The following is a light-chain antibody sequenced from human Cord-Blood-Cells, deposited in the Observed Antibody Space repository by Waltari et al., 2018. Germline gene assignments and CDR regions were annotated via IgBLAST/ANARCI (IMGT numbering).Light chain of an antibody. V-gene: IGLV1-40*01. CDR2: GNS. CDR3: QSYDSSLSAV. J-gene: IGLJ3*02. Sequence: QSVLTQPPSVSGAPGQRVTISCTGSSSNIGAGYDLPWYQQLPGTAPKLLIYGNSNRPSGVPDRFSGSKSGTSASLAITGLQAEDEADYYCQSYDSSLSAVFGGGTKLTVL. CDR1: SSNIGAGYD.